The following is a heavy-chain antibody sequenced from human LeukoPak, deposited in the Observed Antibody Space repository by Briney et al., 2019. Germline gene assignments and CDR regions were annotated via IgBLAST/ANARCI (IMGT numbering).Heavy chain of an antibody. CDR2: IIPIFGTA. CDR1: GGTFSSYA. CDR3: ARDPASGWYYFDY. D-gene: IGHD6-19*01. V-gene: IGHV1-69*05. J-gene: IGHJ4*02. Sequence: SVTVSCKASGGTFSSYAISWVRQAPGQGLEWMGGIIPIFGTANYAQKFQGRVTITTDESTSTAYMELSSLSSEDTAVYYCARDPASGWYYFDYWGQGTLVTVSS.